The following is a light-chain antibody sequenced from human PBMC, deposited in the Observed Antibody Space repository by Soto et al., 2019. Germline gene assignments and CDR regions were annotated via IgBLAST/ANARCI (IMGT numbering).Light chain of an antibody. Sequence: EIVLTQSPATLSLSTGERATLSCRASQSVSSYVAWYQQKPGQAPRLLIYGASTRAAGIPARFSGSGSGTEFTLTITSLQSEDFAVYYCQQFHNWPRTFGQGTKVDIK. V-gene: IGKV3-15*01. CDR2: GAS. CDR3: QQFHNWPRT. CDR1: QSVSSY. J-gene: IGKJ1*01.